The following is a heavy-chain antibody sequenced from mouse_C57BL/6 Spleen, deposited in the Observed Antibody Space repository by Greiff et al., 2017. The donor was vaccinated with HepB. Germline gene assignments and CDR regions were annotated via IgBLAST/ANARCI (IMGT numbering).Heavy chain of an antibody. CDR2: IHPSDSDT. CDR1: GYTFTSYW. V-gene: IGHV1-74*01. Sequence: QVQLQQPGAELVKPGASVKVSCKASGYTFTSYWMHWVKQRPGQGLEWIGRIHPSDSDTNYNQKLKGKATLTVDKSSSTAYMQLSSLTSEDSAVYYCATDGYYGGFAYWGQGTLVTVSA. D-gene: IGHD2-3*01. CDR3: ATDGYYGGFAY. J-gene: IGHJ3*01.